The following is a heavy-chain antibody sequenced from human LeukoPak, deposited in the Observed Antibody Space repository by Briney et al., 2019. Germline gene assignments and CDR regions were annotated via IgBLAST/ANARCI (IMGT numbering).Heavy chain of an antibody. CDR2: IQKDGSEA. J-gene: IGHJ3*02. CDR1: GFTLSNYW. V-gene: IGHV3-7*03. D-gene: IGHD1-26*01. CDR3: AKDRLSGSYYDGAFDI. Sequence: GGSLRLSCTTSGFTLSNYWMTGVRHAPPEGLEWVAKIQKDGSEAYYVDSMEGRFTISRDTSKNTLYLQMNSLRAEDTAVYYCAKDRLSGSYYDGAFDIWGQGTMVTVSS.